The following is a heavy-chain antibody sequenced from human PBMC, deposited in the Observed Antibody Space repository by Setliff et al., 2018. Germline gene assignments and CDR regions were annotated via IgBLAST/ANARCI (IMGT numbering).Heavy chain of an antibody. V-gene: IGHV3-64*01. CDR3: ARIAEYDTLDI. Sequence: GESLKISCAASGFNFFSYAMHWVRQAPGKGLEYVSAISSNGGRLPYANSVKGRFTISRDVSTNTLYLQMGSLRVEDTAVYYCARIAEYDTLDIWGQGTMVTVSS. CDR1: GFNFFSYA. J-gene: IGHJ3*02. CDR2: ISSNGGRL.